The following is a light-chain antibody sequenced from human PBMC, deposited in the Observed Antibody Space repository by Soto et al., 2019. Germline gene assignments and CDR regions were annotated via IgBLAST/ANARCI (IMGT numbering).Light chain of an antibody. CDR1: QSMGSN. Sequence: EIVMTQSPATMSVSPGERATLSCRASQSMGSNVAWYQQKPGQPPRLLIYGASTRAAGIPARFSGSGSGTEFTLTITSLQSEDFAVYYRQQFDNWPRTFGQGTKVDIK. J-gene: IGKJ1*01. V-gene: IGKV3-15*01. CDR2: GAS. CDR3: QQFDNWPRT.